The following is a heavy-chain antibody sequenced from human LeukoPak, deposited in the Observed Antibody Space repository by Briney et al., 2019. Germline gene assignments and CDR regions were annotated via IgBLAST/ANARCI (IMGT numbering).Heavy chain of an antibody. J-gene: IGHJ4*02. CDR1: GFTLTTYG. Sequence: GRSLRLSCAASGFTLTTYGTHWLRQAPGKGLEWVAVIWYDGSKKFYGDSVKGRFTVSRDTSENTMYLQMNTLRAEDTAVYYCARDGGSGIDYWGQGTLVTVSS. CDR3: ARDGGSGIDY. D-gene: IGHD3-10*01. V-gene: IGHV3-33*01. CDR2: IWYDGSKK.